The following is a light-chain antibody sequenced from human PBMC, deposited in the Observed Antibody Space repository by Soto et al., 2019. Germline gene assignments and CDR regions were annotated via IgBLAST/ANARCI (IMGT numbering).Light chain of an antibody. Sequence: DIQMTQSPSTLSASVGDRVTITCRASQSISSWLAWYQQKPGKAPKLLIYKASSLESGVPPRFSGSGSGTEFTLTLSSLQPDDFATYYCQQYNSYPYTFGQGTKLEIK. J-gene: IGKJ2*01. CDR2: KAS. V-gene: IGKV1-5*03. CDR3: QQYNSYPYT. CDR1: QSISSW.